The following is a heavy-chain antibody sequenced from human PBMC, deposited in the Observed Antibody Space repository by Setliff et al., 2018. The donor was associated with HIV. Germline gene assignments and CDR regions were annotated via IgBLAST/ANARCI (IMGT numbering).Heavy chain of an antibody. Sequence: SETLSLTCTVSDASISSHYWSWIRQPPGKGLEWIAYIYYSGSTSYNPSLKSRVAVSIDTSKNQFSLKLNSVTAADTAVYYCARAGYNSRPYYFDYWVQGTLVTVSS. CDR3: ARAGYNSRPYYFDY. J-gene: IGHJ4*02. V-gene: IGHV4-59*11. D-gene: IGHD6-19*01. CDR2: IYYSGST. CDR1: DASISSHY.